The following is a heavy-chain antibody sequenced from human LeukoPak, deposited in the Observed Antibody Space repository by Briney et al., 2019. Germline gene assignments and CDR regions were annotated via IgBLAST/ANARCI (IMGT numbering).Heavy chain of an antibody. CDR2: IYSGGST. Sequence: GGSLRLSCGASGFXFSSNYISWVRQAPGKGLEWVSVIYSGGSTYYADSVKGRFTISRDNSKNTLYLQMNSLRAEDTAVYYCARDDYRKKYPLDYWGQGTLVTVSS. V-gene: IGHV3-66*01. D-gene: IGHD1-14*01. J-gene: IGHJ4*02. CDR1: GFXFSSNY. CDR3: ARDDYRKKYPLDY.